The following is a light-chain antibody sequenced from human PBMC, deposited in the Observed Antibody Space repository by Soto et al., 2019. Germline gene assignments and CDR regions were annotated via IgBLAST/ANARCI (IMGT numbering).Light chain of an antibody. V-gene: IGLV2-23*01. CDR3: CSYAGSDV. CDR2: EGS. Sequence: QSALTQPASVSGSPGQSITISCTGTSSDVGSYNLVSWYQQHPGKAPKLMIYEGSKRPSGVSNRFSGSKSCNTASLTISGLQAEDEADYYCCSYAGSDVFGTGTKVTVL. J-gene: IGLJ1*01. CDR1: SSDVGSYNL.